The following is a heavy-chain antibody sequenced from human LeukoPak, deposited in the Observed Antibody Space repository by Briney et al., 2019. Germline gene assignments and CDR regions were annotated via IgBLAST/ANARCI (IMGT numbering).Heavy chain of an antibody. V-gene: IGHV1-18*01. CDR2: ISAYNGNT. Sequence: VASVKVSFKASGYTFTSYGISWVRQAPGQGLEWMGWISAYNGNTNYAQKLQGRVTMTTDTSTSTAYMELRSLRSDDTAVYYCARVSSSSLDNWFDPWGQGTLVTVSS. J-gene: IGHJ5*02. CDR3: ARVSSSSLDNWFDP. D-gene: IGHD6-13*01. CDR1: GYTFTSYG.